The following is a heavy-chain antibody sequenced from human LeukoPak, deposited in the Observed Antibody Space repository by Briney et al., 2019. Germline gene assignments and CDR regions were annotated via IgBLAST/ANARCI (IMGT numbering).Heavy chain of an antibody. V-gene: IGHV3-23*01. CDR1: GFTFSSYA. CDR2: ISGSGGST. CDR3: AKDGYDFWSGYYSCIGLDY. Sequence: SGGCLRLSCAASGFTFSSYAMSWVRQAPGKGLEWVSAISGSGGSTYYADSVKGRFTISRDNSKNTLHVQMNSLRAEDKAVYYCAKDGYDFWSGYYSCIGLDYRREGTKVTDCS. J-gene: IGHJ4*02. D-gene: IGHD3-3*01.